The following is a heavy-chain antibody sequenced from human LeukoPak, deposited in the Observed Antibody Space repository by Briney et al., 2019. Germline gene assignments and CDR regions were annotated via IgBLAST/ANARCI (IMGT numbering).Heavy chain of an antibody. CDR2: ISSSSSYI. V-gene: IGHV3-21*04. J-gene: IGHJ4*02. D-gene: IGHD6-13*01. CDR3: AKSRSGWYNFDY. CDR1: GFTFSSYS. Sequence: GGSLRLSCAASGFTFSSYSMNWDRQAPGKGLEWVSSISSSSSYIYYADSVKGRFTISRDNAKNSLYLQMNGLRAEDTAVYYCAKSRSGWYNFDYWGQGTLVTVSS.